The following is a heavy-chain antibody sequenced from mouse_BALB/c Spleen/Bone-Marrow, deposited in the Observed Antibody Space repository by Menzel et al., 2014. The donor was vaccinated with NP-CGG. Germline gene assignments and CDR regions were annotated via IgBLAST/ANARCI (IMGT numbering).Heavy chain of an antibody. J-gene: IGHJ2*01. D-gene: IGHD4-1*01. CDR1: GYTFTDYN. Sequence: EVKVVESGPELVKPGASVKISCKASGYTFTDYNMHWVKQSHGKSLEWIGYIYPYNGGTGHNQKFKSKATLTVDNSSSTAYMELRSLTSEDSAVYYCARLGRDYWGQGTTLTVSS. V-gene: IGHV1S29*02. CDR2: IYPYNGGT. CDR3: ARLGRDY.